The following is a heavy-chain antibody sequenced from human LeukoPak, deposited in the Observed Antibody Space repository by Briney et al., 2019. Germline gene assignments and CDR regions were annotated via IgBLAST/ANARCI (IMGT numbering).Heavy chain of an antibody. CDR3: ARAPAGGFWSGYYLDY. D-gene: IGHD3-3*01. J-gene: IGHJ4*02. Sequence: GGSLRLSCAASGFIFSSYSMNWVRQAPGKGLEWVSSISSSGDYIYYADSMKGRFTISRDNAKNSLYLQMNSLRAEDTAVYYRARAPAGGFWSGYYLDYWGQGTLVTVSS. V-gene: IGHV3-21*01. CDR1: GFIFSSYS. CDR2: ISSSGDYI.